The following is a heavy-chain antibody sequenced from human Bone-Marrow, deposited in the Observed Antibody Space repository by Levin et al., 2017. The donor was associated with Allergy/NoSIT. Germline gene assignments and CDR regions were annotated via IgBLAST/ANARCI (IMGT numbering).Heavy chain of an antibody. Sequence: GGSLRLSCAASGFNFIIFDMTWVRQAPGKGLEWVSSISRNSDKTYYTDSVKGRFTVSSDNSKNTVYLDMWSLTVDDSAVYYCVKGSGGLATWGQGAPVIVSS. V-gene: IGHV3-23*01. D-gene: IGHD4-23*01. CDR3: VKGSGGLAT. CDR2: ISRNSDKT. CDR1: GFNFIIFD. J-gene: IGHJ4*02.